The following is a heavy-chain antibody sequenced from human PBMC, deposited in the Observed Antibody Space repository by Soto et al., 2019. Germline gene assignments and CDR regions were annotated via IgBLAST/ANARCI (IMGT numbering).Heavy chain of an antibody. D-gene: IGHD5-18*01. CDR2: IIPILGIA. CDR1: GGTFSSYT. V-gene: IGHV1-69*02. J-gene: IGHJ3*02. Sequence: SVKVSCKASGGTFSSYTISWVRQAPGQGLEWMGRIIPILGIANYAQKFQGRVTITADKSTSTAYMELSSLRSEDTAVYYCARHPAMVKNAFDIPGQGTMVTLPS. CDR3: ARHPAMVKNAFDI.